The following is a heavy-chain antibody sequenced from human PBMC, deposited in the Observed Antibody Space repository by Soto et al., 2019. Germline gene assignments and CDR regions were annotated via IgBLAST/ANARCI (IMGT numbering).Heavy chain of an antibody. J-gene: IGHJ3*01. Sequence: EVQLVESGGGLVQPGGSLRLSCTGSGFIFGNYWMTWVRQAPGQGLEWVANIRKDESKMSYLDSVRGRFTISRDNAKNSLFLQMNDLRAEDTALYYCTRDISPVTSGWYFDAFDLWGQGTMVTVSS. V-gene: IGHV3-7*05. CDR3: TRDISPVTSGWYFDAFDL. CDR1: GFIFGNYW. D-gene: IGHD6-19*01. CDR2: IRKDESKM.